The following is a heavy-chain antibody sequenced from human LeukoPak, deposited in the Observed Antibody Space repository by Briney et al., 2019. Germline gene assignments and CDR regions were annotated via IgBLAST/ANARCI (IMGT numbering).Heavy chain of an antibody. J-gene: IGHJ4*02. D-gene: IGHD6-13*01. Sequence: GGSLRLSCAASGFTFSSSAMSWVRQVPGKGLEWVSGISASGGSTSYADSVRGRFTISRDNARNSLYLQMNTLRAEDTAVYYCASPPSLGYWGQGTLVTVSS. V-gene: IGHV3-23*01. CDR2: ISASGGST. CDR1: GFTFSSSA. CDR3: ASPPSLGY.